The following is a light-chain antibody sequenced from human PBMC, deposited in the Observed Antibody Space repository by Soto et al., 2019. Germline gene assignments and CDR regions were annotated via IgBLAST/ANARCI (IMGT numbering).Light chain of an antibody. CDR3: QQYGSSGYT. CDR1: QSVSSSY. Sequence: EIVLTQSPGTLSLSPGERATLSCRASQSVSSSYLAWYQQKPGQAPRLLIYGASSRATGIPDRFRGSWSGTDFTRTISRLEPEDFAVYYCQQYGSSGYTFGQGTKLEIK. CDR2: GAS. V-gene: IGKV3-20*01. J-gene: IGKJ2*01.